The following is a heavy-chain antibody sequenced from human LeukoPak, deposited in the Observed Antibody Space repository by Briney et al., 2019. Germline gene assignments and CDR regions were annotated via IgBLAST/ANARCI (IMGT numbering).Heavy chain of an antibody. CDR1: GYTFTSYG. Sequence: ASVKVSCKASGYTFTSYGISWVRQAPGQGLEWMGWISAYNGNTNYAQKLQGRVTMTTDTSTSTAYMELRSLRSDDTAVYYCARRLITMVRGVIGPLGYWGQGTLVTVSS. CDR3: ARRLITMVRGVIGPLGY. CDR2: ISAYNGNT. D-gene: IGHD3-10*01. J-gene: IGHJ4*02. V-gene: IGHV1-18*01.